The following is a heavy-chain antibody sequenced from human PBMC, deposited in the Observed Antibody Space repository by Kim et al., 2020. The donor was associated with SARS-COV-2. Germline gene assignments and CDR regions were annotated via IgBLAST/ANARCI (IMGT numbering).Heavy chain of an antibody. CDR1: GFTFSSYA. Sequence: GGSLRLSCAASGFTFSSYAMSWVRQAPGKGLEWVSIISGYDSSTYYADSVKGRFTISRDNSKNTLYLQMNSLRAEDTAVYYCAKEGCNGGSCYCPVYVWGQGTTVTVSS. CDR3: AKEGCNGGSCYCPVYV. CDR2: ISGYDSST. J-gene: IGHJ6*02. V-gene: IGHV3-23*01. D-gene: IGHD2-15*01.